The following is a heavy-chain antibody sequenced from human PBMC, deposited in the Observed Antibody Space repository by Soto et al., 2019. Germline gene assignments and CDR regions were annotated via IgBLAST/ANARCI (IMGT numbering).Heavy chain of an antibody. Sequence: SGPTLVNPTQTLTLTCTFSGFSLSTSGVGVGWIRQPPGKALEWLALIYWDDDKRYSPSLKSRLTITKDTSKNQVVLTMTNMDPVDTATYYCAHSADNKGSTYDFWSGYYAVLAFDIWGQGTMVTVSS. CDR3: AHSADNKGSTYDFWSGYYAVLAFDI. CDR2: IYWDDDK. D-gene: IGHD3-3*01. CDR1: GFSLSTSGVG. V-gene: IGHV2-5*02. J-gene: IGHJ3*02.